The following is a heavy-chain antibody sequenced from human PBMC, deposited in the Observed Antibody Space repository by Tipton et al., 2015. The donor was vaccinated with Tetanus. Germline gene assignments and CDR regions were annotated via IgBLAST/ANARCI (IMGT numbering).Heavy chain of an antibody. CDR1: GGSISSSSYY. CDR2: IYYSGST. V-gene: IGHV4-39*01. D-gene: IGHD2-15*01. CDR3: ASWEHCSGGSCYPY. Sequence: TLSLTCTVSGGSISSSSYYWGWIRQPPGKGLEWIGSIYYSGSTYYNPSLKSRVTISVDTSKNQFSLKLRSVTAADTAVYYCASWEHCSGGSCYPYWGQGTLVTVSS. J-gene: IGHJ4*02.